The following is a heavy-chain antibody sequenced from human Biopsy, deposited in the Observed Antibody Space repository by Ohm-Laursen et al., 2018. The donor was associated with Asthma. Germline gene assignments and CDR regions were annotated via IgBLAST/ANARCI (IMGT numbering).Heavy chain of an antibody. Sequence: SQTLSLTCTVSGGSINIGDYYWSWIRQHPVKGLEWFVHIYYSGSTYYNPSLKSRVSISLDTSKNQFSLSLTSVTAADTAVYYCARTTYGHDGFDPWGQGTLVTVSS. V-gene: IGHV4-31*03. J-gene: IGHJ5*02. CDR2: IYYSGST. CDR3: ARTTYGHDGFDP. CDR1: GGSINIGDYY. D-gene: IGHD4-17*01.